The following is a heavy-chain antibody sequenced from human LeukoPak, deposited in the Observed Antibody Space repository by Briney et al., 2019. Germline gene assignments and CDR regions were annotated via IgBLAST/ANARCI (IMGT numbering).Heavy chain of an antibody. CDR3: ARDFGIVGARALYYIDY. J-gene: IGHJ4*02. V-gene: IGHV4-4*07. CDR1: GGSISSYY. Sequence: SETLSLTCTVSGGSISSYYWSWIRQPAGKGLEWIGRIYTSGSTNYNPSLKSRVTMSVDTSKNQFSLKLSSVTAADTAVYYCARDFGIVGARALYYIDYWGQGTLVTVSS. CDR2: IYTSGST. D-gene: IGHD1-26*01.